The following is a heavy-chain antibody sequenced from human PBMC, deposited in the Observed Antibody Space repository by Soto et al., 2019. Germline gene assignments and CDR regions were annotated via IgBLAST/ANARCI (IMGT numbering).Heavy chain of an antibody. CDR1: GYTLTSYG. Sequence: QVQLVQAGAEVKKPGASVKVSCKASGYTLTSYGISWVRQAPGQGLEGMGWISAYNGNTNYAQKLQGRVTMTTDTSTSTAYMELRSLRSDDTAVYYCARGDAMITFGGVTDYWGQGTLVTVSS. CDR3: ARGDAMITFGGVTDY. CDR2: ISAYNGNT. V-gene: IGHV1-18*01. J-gene: IGHJ4*02. D-gene: IGHD3-16*01.